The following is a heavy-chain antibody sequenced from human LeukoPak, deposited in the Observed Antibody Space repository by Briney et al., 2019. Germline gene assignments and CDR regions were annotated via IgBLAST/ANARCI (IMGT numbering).Heavy chain of an antibody. J-gene: IGHJ6*03. Sequence: GASVKVSCKASGYTFTGYYMHWVRQAPGQGLEWMGWINPNSGGTNYAQKFQGRVTMTRDTSISTAYMELSRLRSDDTAVYYCARDTPYCSSTSCYGYYYYMDVWGKGTTVTISS. CDR1: GYTFTGYY. D-gene: IGHD2-2*01. CDR3: ARDTPYCSSTSCYGYYYYMDV. V-gene: IGHV1-2*02. CDR2: INPNSGGT.